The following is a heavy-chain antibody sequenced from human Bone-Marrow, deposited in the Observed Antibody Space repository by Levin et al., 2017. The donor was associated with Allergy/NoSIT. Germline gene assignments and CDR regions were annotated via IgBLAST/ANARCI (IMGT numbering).Heavy chain of an antibody. V-gene: IGHV3-30*04. CDR1: GFTFSSYA. D-gene: IGHD2-15*01. Sequence: GGSLRLSCAASGFTFSSYAMHWVRQAPGKGLEWVAVISYDGSNKYYADSVKGRFTISRDNSKNTLYLQMNSLRAEDTAVYYCAGGYCSGGSCYSGWFDPWGQGTLVTVSS. CDR2: ISYDGSNK. CDR3: AGGYCSGGSCYSGWFDP. J-gene: IGHJ5*02.